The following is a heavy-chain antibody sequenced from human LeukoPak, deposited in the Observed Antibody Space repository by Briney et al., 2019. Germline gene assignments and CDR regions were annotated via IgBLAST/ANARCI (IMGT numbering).Heavy chain of an antibody. Sequence: PGGSLRLSCAASGFTFSDYYMSWIRQAPGKGLEWVSYISSSGSTIYYADSVKGRFTISRDNAKNSLYLQMNNLRAEDTAVYYCARDVIDCSSTSCYLDWFDPWGQGTLVTVSS. CDR2: ISSSGSTI. CDR1: GFTFSDYY. CDR3: ARDVIDCSSTSCYLDWFDP. V-gene: IGHV3-11*04. D-gene: IGHD2-2*01. J-gene: IGHJ5*02.